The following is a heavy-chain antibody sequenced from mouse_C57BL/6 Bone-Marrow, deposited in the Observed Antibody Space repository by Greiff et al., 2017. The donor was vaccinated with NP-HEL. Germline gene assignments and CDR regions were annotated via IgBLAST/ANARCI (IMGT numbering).Heavy chain of an antibody. D-gene: IGHD4-1*01. CDR1: GFTFSNYW. V-gene: IGHV6-3*01. CDR3: PTGTFDY. J-gene: IGHJ2*01. CDR2: IRLKSDNYAT. Sequence: EVQGVESGGGLVQPGGSMKLSCVASGFTFSNYWMNWVRQSPEKGLEWVAQIRLKSDNYATHYAESVKGRFTISRDDSKSSVYLQMNNLRAEDTGIYYCPTGTFDYWGQGTTLTVSS.